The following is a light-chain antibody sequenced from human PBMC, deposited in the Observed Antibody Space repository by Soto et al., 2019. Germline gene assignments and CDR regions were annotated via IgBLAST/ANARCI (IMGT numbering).Light chain of an antibody. J-gene: IGKJ3*01. V-gene: IGKV3-20*01. Sequence: EIVLTQSPGTLSLSPGERATLSCRASQSVSSSYLAWYQQKPGQSPRLLIYGASSRATGIPDRFSGIGSGTDFALTISRLEPEDFAVYYCQQYDSSPVTFGPGTKVDIK. CDR3: QQYDSSPVT. CDR1: QSVSSSY. CDR2: GAS.